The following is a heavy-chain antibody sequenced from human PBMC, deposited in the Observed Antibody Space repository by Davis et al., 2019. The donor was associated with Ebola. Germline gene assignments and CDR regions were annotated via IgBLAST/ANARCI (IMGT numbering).Heavy chain of an antibody. CDR3: AKGRDHDSSGAIDY. Sequence: GESLKISCAASGFTFSSYGMHWVCQAPGKGLEWVAVVWYDGNKKYYADSVKGRFTVSRDNSNNRVYLQTSSLRAEDTAVYYCAKGRDHDSSGAIDYWGQGTLVNVSS. CDR2: VWYDGNKK. J-gene: IGHJ4*02. CDR1: GFTFSSYG. V-gene: IGHV3-33*03. D-gene: IGHD3-22*01.